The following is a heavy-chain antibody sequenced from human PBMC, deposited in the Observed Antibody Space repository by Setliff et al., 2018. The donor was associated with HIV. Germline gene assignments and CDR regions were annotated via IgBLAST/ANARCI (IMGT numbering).Heavy chain of an antibody. CDR3: ARWGSGSYERVFDY. D-gene: IGHD1-26*01. Sequence: QAGGSLRLSCAASGFRFRSYWMSWVRQAPGKGLESVANVKQDGTEALYVDSVKGRFTISRDNANNLVYLQMNSLRVEDTAVYFCARWGSGSYERVFDYWGQGMLVTVPQ. V-gene: IGHV3-7*01. CDR2: VKQDGTEA. CDR1: GFRFRSYW. J-gene: IGHJ4*02.